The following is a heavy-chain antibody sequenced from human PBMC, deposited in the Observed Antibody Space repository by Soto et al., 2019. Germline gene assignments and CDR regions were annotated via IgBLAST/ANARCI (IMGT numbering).Heavy chain of an antibody. J-gene: IGHJ4*02. CDR1: GFTFSSYG. D-gene: IGHD5-12*01. CDR2: ISYDGSNK. V-gene: IGHV3-30*18. CDR3: ANPHSDYDQRD. Sequence: QVQLVESGGGVVQPGRSLRLTCAASGFTFSSYGMHWVRQAPGKGVEWVALISYDGSNKYYADSVQGRFTISGDNSKNSLYLQMSSMGSEATAVYYCANPHSDYDQRDWGKRTLVTV.